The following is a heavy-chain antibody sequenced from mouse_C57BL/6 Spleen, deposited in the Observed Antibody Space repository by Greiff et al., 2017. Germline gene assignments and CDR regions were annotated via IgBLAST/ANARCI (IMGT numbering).Heavy chain of an antibody. D-gene: IGHD2-5*01. CDR3: ARSVYYSNSWFAY. Sequence: QVQLQQPGAELVKPGASVKLSCKASGYTFTSYWMQWVKQRPGQGLAWIGEIDPSASYTNYTQKFKGKATLTVDTSSSTAYMQLSSLTSEDSAVYYCARSVYYSNSWFAYWGQGTLVTVSA. CDR2: IDPSASYT. CDR1: GYTFTSYW. J-gene: IGHJ3*01. V-gene: IGHV1-50*01.